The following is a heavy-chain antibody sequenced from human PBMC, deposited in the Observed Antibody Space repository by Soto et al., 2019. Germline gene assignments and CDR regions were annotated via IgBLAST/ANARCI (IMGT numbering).Heavy chain of an antibody. CDR1: GFTFSSYW. Sequence: GGSLRLSGAASGFTFSSYWMHWVCQAPGKGLVWVSRINSDGSSTSYADSVKGRFTISRDNAKNTLYLQMNSLRAEDTAVYYCARDESLILGGFDPWGQGTLVTVSS. D-gene: IGHD1-26*01. CDR3: ARDESLILGGFDP. V-gene: IGHV3-74*01. J-gene: IGHJ5*02. CDR2: INSDGSST.